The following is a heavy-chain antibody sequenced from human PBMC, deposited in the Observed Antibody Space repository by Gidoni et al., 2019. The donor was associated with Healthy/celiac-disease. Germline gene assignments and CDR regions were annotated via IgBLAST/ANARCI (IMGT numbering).Heavy chain of an antibody. CDR1: GFTFDDYA. CDR3: AKDKGPYCTGGVCYFDY. D-gene: IGHD2-8*02. CDR2: MSWNMSSI. V-gene: IGHV3-9*01. J-gene: IGHJ4*02. Sequence: SGFTFDDYAMQWVRQAPGKGREWGSGMSWNMSSIGYSDTVKGRFTIARDNAKNSLYLQMNSLRAEDTALYYCAKDKGPYCTGGVCYFDYWGQGTLVTVSS.